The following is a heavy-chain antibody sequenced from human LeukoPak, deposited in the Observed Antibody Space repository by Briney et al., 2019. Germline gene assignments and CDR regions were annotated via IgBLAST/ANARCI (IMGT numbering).Heavy chain of an antibody. CDR2: ITGSGDGT. D-gene: IGHD6-13*01. CDR1: GFTFSTYA. Sequence: GGSLRLSCAASGFTFSTYAMTWVRQAPGKGLEWVSSITGSGDGTSAADSVKGRFSISRDNSKNTLYLQMNSLRAEDTAVYYCAKDAGYSSSFDYWGQGTLVTVSS. J-gene: IGHJ4*02. CDR3: AKDAGYSSSFDY. V-gene: IGHV3-23*01.